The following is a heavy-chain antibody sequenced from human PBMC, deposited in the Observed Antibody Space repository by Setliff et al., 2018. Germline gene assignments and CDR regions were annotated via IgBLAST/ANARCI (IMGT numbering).Heavy chain of an antibody. CDR2: MYASGTA. CDR3: ARASSGWYSAYYYYMDV. V-gene: IGHV4-61*09. D-gene: IGHD6-19*01. J-gene: IGHJ6*03. Sequence: PSETLSLTCTVSGGSVSSDSHYWGWIRQPAVKGLEWIGHMYASGTAKYNPSLKTRVTISLDTSKNQFSLKSNSVTAADTAVYYCARASSGWYSAYYYYMDVWGKGTTVTVSS. CDR1: GGSVSSDSHY.